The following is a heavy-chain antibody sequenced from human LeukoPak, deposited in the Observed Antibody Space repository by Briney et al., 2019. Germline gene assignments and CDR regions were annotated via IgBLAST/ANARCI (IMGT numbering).Heavy chain of an antibody. CDR2: INHSGST. CDR3: ARGPRPFDY. V-gene: IGHV4-34*01. CDR1: GGSFSGYY. J-gene: IGHJ4*02. Sequence: SETLSLTCAVYGGSFSGYYWSWIRQPPGKGLEWIGEINHSGSTNYNPSLKSRVTISVDTSENQFSLKLSSVTAADTAVYYCARGPRPFDYWGQGTLVTVSS.